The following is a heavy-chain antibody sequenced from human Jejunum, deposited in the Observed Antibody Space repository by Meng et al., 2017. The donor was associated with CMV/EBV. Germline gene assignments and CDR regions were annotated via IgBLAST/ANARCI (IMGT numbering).Heavy chain of an antibody. Sequence: GGSISSSSYYWGWIRQPPGKGLEWIGSIHYSGSTYYNPSLKSRVTMSLDPSKNQFSLKLTSVTAADTAVYYCASLPIAAAVRACWGQGTLVTVSS. CDR3: ASLPIAAAVRAC. V-gene: IGHV4-39*07. CDR1: GGSISSSSYY. CDR2: IHYSGST. D-gene: IGHD6-13*01. J-gene: IGHJ4*02.